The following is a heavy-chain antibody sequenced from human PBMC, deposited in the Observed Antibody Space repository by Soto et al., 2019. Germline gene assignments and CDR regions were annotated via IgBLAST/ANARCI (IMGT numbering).Heavy chain of an antibody. CDR2: ISSSGSTI. CDR1: GFTFSDYY. Sequence: GGSLRLSCAASGFTFSDYYMSWIRQAPGKGLEWVSYISSSGSTIYYADSVKGRFTISRDNAKNSLYLQMNSLRAEDTAVYYCARVAVAATYYFDYWVQGTLVTAPQ. V-gene: IGHV3-11*01. J-gene: IGHJ4*02. D-gene: IGHD6-19*01. CDR3: ARVAVAATYYFDY.